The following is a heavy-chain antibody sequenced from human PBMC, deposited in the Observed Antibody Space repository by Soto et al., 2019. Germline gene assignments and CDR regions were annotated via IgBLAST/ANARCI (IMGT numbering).Heavy chain of an antibody. CDR1: RYTITSNG. CDR2: ISAYNGNT. J-gene: IGHJ3*02. CDR3: ARARWMYCSSGSCYRTNTGFDI. D-gene: IGHD2-15*01. Sequence: WKASRYTITSNGICWAQQAKGQGLEWMRWISAYNGNTNYAQKLQGRVTMTTDTSTSTAYMELRSMRSDDTAVYYCARARWMYCSSGSCYRTNTGFDIWGQRTMVTGS. V-gene: IGHV1-18*01.